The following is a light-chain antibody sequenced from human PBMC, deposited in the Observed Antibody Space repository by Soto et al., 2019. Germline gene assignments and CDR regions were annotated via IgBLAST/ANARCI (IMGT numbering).Light chain of an antibody. V-gene: IGLV2-14*03. Sequence: QSALTQPASVSGSPGQSITISCTGTSSDVGGYDYVSWYQQHPGKAPKMMIYDVSRRPSGVSNRFSGSKSGNTASLTISGLQAEDEADYYCSSYTSNNTPDVFGTGTKLTVL. CDR3: SSYTSNNTPDV. J-gene: IGLJ1*01. CDR2: DVS. CDR1: SSDVGGYDY.